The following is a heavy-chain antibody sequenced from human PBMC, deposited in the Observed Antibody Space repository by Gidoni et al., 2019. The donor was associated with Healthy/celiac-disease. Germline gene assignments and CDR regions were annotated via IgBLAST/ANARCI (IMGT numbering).Heavy chain of an antibody. V-gene: IGHV3-33*01. CDR3: ARDPNHMVRGVIIYSFDY. CDR2: IWYDGSNK. CDR1: GFTFSSYG. Sequence: QVQLVESGGGVVQPGRSLRLSCAASGFTFSSYGMHWVRQAPGKGLEWVAVIWYDGSNKYYADSVKGRFTISRDNSKNTLYLQMNSLRAEDTAVYYCARDPNHMVRGVIIYSFDYWGQGTLVTVSS. D-gene: IGHD3-10*01. J-gene: IGHJ4*02.